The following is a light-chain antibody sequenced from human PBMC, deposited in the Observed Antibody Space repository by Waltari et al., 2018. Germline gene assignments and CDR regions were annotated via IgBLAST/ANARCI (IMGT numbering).Light chain of an antibody. Sequence: DVQMTQSPSTLSASVGDRVTITCRASQSIKRWLAWYQQKPGTAPKLLVYKASYLESGGPSRFSGSGSGTEFTLTISSLQPDDFATYYCQQYDSDSWTFGQGTKVEIK. J-gene: IGKJ1*01. CDR2: KAS. V-gene: IGKV1-5*03. CDR1: QSIKRW. CDR3: QQYDSDSWT.